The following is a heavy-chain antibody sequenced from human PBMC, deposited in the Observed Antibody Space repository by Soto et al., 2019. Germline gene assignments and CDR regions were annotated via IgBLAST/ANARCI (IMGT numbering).Heavy chain of an antibody. CDR2: IYNGGST. CDR1: GFTVSSNY. Sequence: GGSLRLSCAASGFTVSSNYMSWVRQAPGKGLEWVSVIYNGGSTNYADSVKGRFTISRHNSNNTPYPQMNSLRAEDTAVYYCARDLSYDYVWGSYRYTGYFDYWGQRTLVTVSS. CDR3: ARDLSYDYVWGSYRYTGYFDY. V-gene: IGHV3-53*01. J-gene: IGHJ4*02. D-gene: IGHD3-16*02.